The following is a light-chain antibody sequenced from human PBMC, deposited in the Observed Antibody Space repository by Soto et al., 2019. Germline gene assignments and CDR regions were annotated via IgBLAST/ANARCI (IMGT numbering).Light chain of an antibody. J-gene: IGLJ2*01. CDR2: EVI. CDR3: SSYTSITTHVI. CDR1: NSDVGHFNS. V-gene: IGLV2-14*01. Sequence: QSVLTQPASVSGSPGQSITISCTGTNSDVGHFNSVSWYQQYPGQAPKLMIYEVINRPSGVSNRFSGSKSGNTASLTISGLQAEYEADYYCSSYTSITTHVIFGGGTKVTVL.